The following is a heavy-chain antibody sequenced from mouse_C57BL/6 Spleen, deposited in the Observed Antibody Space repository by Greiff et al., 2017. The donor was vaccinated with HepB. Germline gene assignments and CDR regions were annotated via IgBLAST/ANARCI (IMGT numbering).Heavy chain of an antibody. CDR1: GYSFTDYN. D-gene: IGHD1-1*01. CDR3: ARRDGSSYVRYFDV. J-gene: IGHJ1*03. CDR2: INPNYGTT. Sequence: SGPELVKPGASVKISCKASGYSFTDYNTNWVKQSNGKSLEWIGVINPNYGTTSYNQKFKGKATLTVDQSSSTAYMQLNSLTSEDSAVYYCARRDGSSYVRYFDVWGTGTTVTVSS. V-gene: IGHV1-39*01.